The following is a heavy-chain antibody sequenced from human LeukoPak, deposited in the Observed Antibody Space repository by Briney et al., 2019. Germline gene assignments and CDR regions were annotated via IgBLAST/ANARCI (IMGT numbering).Heavy chain of an antibody. V-gene: IGHV4-61*02. CDR3: ARDPTYRDAFDI. Sequence: KSSATLSLTCTVSGGSISNGSYYWSWIRQPAGKALEWIGRIYTSGSTNYNPSLKSRVTTSVDTSKNQFSLKLSSVTAADTAVYYCARDPTYRDAFDIWGQGTMVTVSS. J-gene: IGHJ3*02. CDR2: IYTSGST. D-gene: IGHD2-2*01. CDR1: GGSISNGSYY.